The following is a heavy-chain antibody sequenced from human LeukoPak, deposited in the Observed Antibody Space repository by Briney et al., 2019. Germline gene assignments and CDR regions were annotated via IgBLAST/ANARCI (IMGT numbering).Heavy chain of an antibody. CDR1: GFTFSSYA. V-gene: IGHV3-23*01. J-gene: IGHJ4*02. Sequence: GGSLRLSCAASGFTFSSYAMNWVRQAPGKGPEWVSAISGSGGSTYYADSVKGRFTISRDNSKNTLYLQMNSLRAEDTAVYYCAKDFYGAGFDYWGQGALVTVSS. CDR2: ISGSGGST. D-gene: IGHD4-17*01. CDR3: AKDFYGAGFDY.